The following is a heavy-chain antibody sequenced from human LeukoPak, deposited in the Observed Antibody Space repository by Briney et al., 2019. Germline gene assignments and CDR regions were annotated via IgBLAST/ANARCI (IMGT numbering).Heavy chain of an antibody. D-gene: IGHD1-7*01. CDR2: IYHSGST. Sequence: SETLSLTCTVSGGSISSSSYYWGWIRQPPGKGLEWIGSIYHSGSTYYNPSLKSRVTISVDTSKNQFSLKLSSVTAADTAVYYCARNWNYPMGAFDIWGQGTMVTVSS. J-gene: IGHJ3*02. V-gene: IGHV4-39*07. CDR3: ARNWNYPMGAFDI. CDR1: GGSISSSSYY.